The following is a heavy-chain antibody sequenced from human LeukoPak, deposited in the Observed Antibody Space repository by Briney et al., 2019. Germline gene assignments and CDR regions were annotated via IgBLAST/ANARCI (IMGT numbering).Heavy chain of an antibody. CDR2: ISSSGSTI. CDR3: ARHPPLPSAG. J-gene: IGHJ4*02. Sequence: GGSLRLSCAASGFTFSSYEMNWVRQAPGKGLEWVSYISSSGSTIYYADSVKGRFTTSRDNAKNSLYLQMNSLRAEDTAVYYCARHPPLPSAGWGQGTLVTVSS. CDR1: GFTFSSYE. V-gene: IGHV3-48*03. D-gene: IGHD3-10*01.